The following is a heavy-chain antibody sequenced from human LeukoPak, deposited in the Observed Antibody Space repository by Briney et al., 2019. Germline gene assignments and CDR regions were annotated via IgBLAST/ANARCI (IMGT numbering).Heavy chain of an antibody. J-gene: IGHJ4*02. CDR2: FSVYNGKT. V-gene: IGHV1-18*01. Sequence: GASVKVSCKASGYSFTTYAISWVRQAPGQGLEWMGWFSVYNGKTTYAQYLHDRVTMTTNTSTSTAYMELRSLRSDDTAVYYCARQYSSSLYYFDYWGQGTLVTVSS. CDR1: GYSFTTYA. CDR3: ARQYSSSLYYFDY. D-gene: IGHD6-13*01.